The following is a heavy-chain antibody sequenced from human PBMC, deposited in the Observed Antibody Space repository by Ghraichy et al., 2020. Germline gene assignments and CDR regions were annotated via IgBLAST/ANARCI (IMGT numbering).Heavy chain of an antibody. CDR3: ARELTGKRGYYFDY. CDR2: IKQDGSEK. V-gene: IGHV3-7*01. Sequence: GGSLRLSCAASGFTFSSYWMSWVRQAPGKGLEWVANIKQDGSEKYYVDSVKDRFTISRDNAKNSLYLQMNSLRAEDTAVYYCARELTGKRGYYFDYWGQGTLVTVSS. J-gene: IGHJ4*02. CDR1: GFTFSSYW. D-gene: IGHD7-27*01.